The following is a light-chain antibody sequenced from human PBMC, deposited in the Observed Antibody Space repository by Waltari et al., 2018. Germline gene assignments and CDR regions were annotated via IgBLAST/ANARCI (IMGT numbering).Light chain of an antibody. CDR3: CSYAGLGIYV. CDR1: SSDVGNYNL. V-gene: IGLV2-23*02. CDR2: EVT. J-gene: IGLJ1*01. Sequence: QSGLTQPASVSGSPGQSTTISCTGTSSDVGNYNLVSWYQQYPGKAPKLMVYEVTKRHSGVSARFSGSKSGNTASLTIYGLQSEDEADYYCCSYAGLGIYVFGTGTKVTVL.